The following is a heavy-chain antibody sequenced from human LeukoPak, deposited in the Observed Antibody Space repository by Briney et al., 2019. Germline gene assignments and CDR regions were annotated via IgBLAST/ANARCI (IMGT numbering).Heavy chain of an antibody. CDR2: ISSNSDYI. CDR1: GFTFSSYS. J-gene: IGHJ4*02. Sequence: GGSLRLSCAASGFTFSSYSMNWVRQAPGKGLEWVSSISSNSDYIYYADSVKGRFTISRDNARNSLYLQMNSLRAEDTAMYYCARGVDYWGQGTLVTVSS. V-gene: IGHV3-21*01. CDR3: ARGVDY.